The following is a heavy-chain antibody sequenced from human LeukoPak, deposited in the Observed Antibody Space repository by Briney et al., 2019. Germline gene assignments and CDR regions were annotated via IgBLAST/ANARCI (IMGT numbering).Heavy chain of an antibody. J-gene: IGHJ4*02. CDR2: ISSNGGST. CDR3: VKDSSSGSYFDY. D-gene: IGHD3-10*01. CDR1: GFTFSMYA. Sequence: PGGSLRLSCSAAGFTFSMYAIHWVRQAPGKGLEYVSAISSNGGSTYYADSVKGRFTISRDNSRNTLHLQMSSLRVEDTAVYYCVKDSSSGSYFDYWGQGTLVTVSS. V-gene: IGHV3-64D*06.